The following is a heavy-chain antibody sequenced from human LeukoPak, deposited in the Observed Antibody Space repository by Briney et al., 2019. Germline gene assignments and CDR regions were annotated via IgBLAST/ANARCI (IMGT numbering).Heavy chain of an antibody. V-gene: IGHV5-51*01. D-gene: IGHD2-15*01. Sequence: GAALQISCQGSGGSFNCYWIAWGRQLPGKGLEWMGIIYPGDSDNRYSPSFRGHITISADKSINTPYLRWSSLKASDTAMYYCARAYYCGGGSCKLEYWGQGTLVTVSS. CDR3: ARAYYCGGGSCKLEY. CDR1: GGSFNCYW. CDR2: IYPGDSDN. J-gene: IGHJ4*02.